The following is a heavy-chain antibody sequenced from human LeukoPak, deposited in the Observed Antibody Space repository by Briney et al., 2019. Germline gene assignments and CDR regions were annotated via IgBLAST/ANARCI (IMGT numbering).Heavy chain of an antibody. Sequence: GESLKISCKGSGYSFTSYWIGWVRQMPGKGLEWVGIIYPGDSDTRYSPSLQGQVTISADKSISTAYLQWSSLKASDTAMYYCAKCRSSWSKDAFDIWGQGTMVTVSS. CDR1: GYSFTSYW. D-gene: IGHD6-13*01. J-gene: IGHJ3*02. V-gene: IGHV5-51*01. CDR2: IYPGDSDT. CDR3: AKCRSSWSKDAFDI.